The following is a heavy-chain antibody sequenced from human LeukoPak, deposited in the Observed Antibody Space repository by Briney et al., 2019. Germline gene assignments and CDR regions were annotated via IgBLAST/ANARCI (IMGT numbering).Heavy chain of an antibody. Sequence: GGSLRLSCAASGFTFSSSAMSWVRQAPGKGLEWVSGISDGGQRTYSADSVKGRFTISRDNSKDTLYLQMNSLRAEDTAVYYCSKGTMIVVLAGHWGQGTLVTVSS. CDR2: ISDGGQRT. D-gene: IGHD3-22*01. V-gene: IGHV3-23*01. CDR1: GFTFSSSA. J-gene: IGHJ4*02. CDR3: SKGTMIVVLAGH.